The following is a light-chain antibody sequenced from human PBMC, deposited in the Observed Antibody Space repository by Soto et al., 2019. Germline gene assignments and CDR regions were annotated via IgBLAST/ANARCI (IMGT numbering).Light chain of an antibody. Sequence: EIVLTQSPGTLSLSPGERATLSCRASQSVSSTYLAWYQQKPGQAPRLLISGASSRATGIPDRFSGSGSGTDFILTISRLEPEDYAVYYCQQYGSSPPLYTFGQGTKLELK. J-gene: IGKJ2*01. CDR3: QQYGSSPPLYT. V-gene: IGKV3-20*01. CDR1: QSVSSTY. CDR2: GAS.